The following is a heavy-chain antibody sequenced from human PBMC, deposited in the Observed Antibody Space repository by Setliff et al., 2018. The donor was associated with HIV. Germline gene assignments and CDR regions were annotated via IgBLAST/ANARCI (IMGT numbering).Heavy chain of an antibody. CDR3: ARGTAPRRGTNYGGNYPLDS. CDR1: GGSISSGDYY. Sequence: SETLSLTCTVSGGSISSGDYYWTWIRQRPGKGLEWIGYIYYSGSTFYNPSLKSRITISVDTSKHQFSLKLSSVTAADTAVYYCARGTAPRRGTNYGGNYPLDSWGQGTLVTVSS. CDR2: IYYSGST. V-gene: IGHV4-30-4*08. J-gene: IGHJ4*02. D-gene: IGHD4-17*01.